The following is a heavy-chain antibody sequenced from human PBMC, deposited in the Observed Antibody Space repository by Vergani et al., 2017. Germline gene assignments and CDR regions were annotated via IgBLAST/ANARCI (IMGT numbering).Heavy chain of an antibody. Sequence: QVQLQESGPGLVKPSETLTLTCDVSDSSIMTNPYWGWFRQSPGKGLEWIGCIHHSGDTHYKSSLKSRVSISIVSSSKFSLSLTSVTAADTAVYYCASGKYYSDSTSHFRGRYFDVWGRGTLVTVPS. CDR1: DSSIMTNPY. CDR2: IHHSGDT. D-gene: IGHD3-16*01. CDR3: ASGKYYSDSTSHFRGRYFDV. J-gene: IGHJ2*01. V-gene: IGHV4-38-2*01.